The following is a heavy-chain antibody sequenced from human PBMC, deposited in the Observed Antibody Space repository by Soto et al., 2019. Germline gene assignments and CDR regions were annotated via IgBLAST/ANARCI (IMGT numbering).Heavy chain of an antibody. CDR2: IKQDGSEK. Sequence: GWSLRLSCAFSVFTFSSYWMRWFRQAPGKGLEWVANIKQDGSEKYSVDSVKGRFTISRDNAKNSLYLKMNSLRAEDTAIYYCAKIRLLTTVDYWGQGTLVTVSS. CDR1: VFTFSSYW. J-gene: IGHJ4*02. V-gene: IGHV3-7*03. CDR3: AKIRLLTTVDY. D-gene: IGHD4-17*01.